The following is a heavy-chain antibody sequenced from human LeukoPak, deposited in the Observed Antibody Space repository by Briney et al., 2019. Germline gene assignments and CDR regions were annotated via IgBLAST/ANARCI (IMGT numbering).Heavy chain of an antibody. CDR2: ITASGGNT. J-gene: IGHJ4*02. Sequence: GGSLRLSCAASGFTFSSYAMGWVRQAPGKGMEWVSAITASGGNTYYADSVKGRFTISRDISKNTLSLQVNSLRAEDTAVYYCAKGNGYSYGRYYFDYWGQGTLVTVSS. CDR3: AKGNGYSYGRYYFDY. V-gene: IGHV3-23*01. CDR1: GFTFSSYA. D-gene: IGHD5-18*01.